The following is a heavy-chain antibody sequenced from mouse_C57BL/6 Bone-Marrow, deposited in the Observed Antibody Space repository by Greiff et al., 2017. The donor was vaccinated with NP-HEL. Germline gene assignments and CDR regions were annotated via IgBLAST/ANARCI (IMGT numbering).Heavy chain of an antibody. J-gene: IGHJ2*01. CDR2: IDPSDSYT. Sequence: QVQLQQPGAELVKPGASVKLSCKASGYTFTSYWMQWVKQRPGQGLEWIGEIDPSDSYTNYNQKFKGKATLTVDTSSSTAYMQLSSLTSEDSAVYYCARGRTGKGYWGQGTTLTVSS. V-gene: IGHV1-50*01. CDR3: ARGRTGKGY. CDR1: GYTFTSYW. D-gene: IGHD4-1*01.